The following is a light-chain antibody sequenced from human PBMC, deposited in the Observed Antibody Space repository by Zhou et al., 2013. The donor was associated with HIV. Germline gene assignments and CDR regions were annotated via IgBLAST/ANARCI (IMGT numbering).Light chain of an antibody. J-gene: IGKJ1*01. Sequence: EIVLTQSPGTLSLSPGERATLSCRASQTVTSSNLVWYQQKPGQAPRLLIYGASSRVNGIPDRFGGSGSGTDFTLTVSRLEPEDFAVYYCQQYGISPRSFGQGXRVKSN. CDR1: QTVTSSN. V-gene: IGKV3-20*01. CDR3: QQYGISPRS. CDR2: GAS.